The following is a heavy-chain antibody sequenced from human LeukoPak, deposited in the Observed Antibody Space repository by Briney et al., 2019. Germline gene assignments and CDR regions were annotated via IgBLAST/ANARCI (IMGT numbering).Heavy chain of an antibody. Sequence: PGGSLRLSCAASGFIFQNYAMSWVRQAPGKGLEWTSSISGSGPSTEYADSVKGRFTISRDNAKNSLYLEMNSMTAEDTAVYYCARDGVATGSDYWGQGTLVTVSS. CDR1: GFIFQNYA. V-gene: IGHV3-23*01. J-gene: IGHJ4*02. CDR2: ISGSGPST. CDR3: ARDGVATGSDY. D-gene: IGHD5-12*01.